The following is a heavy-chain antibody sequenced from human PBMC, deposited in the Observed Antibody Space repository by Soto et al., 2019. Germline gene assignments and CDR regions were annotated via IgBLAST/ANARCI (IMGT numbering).Heavy chain of an antibody. CDR2: IYWDDGK. CDR3: SIPITGVIYFDY. V-gene: IGHV2-5*02. Sequence: QITLKESGPTLVKPTQTLTLTCTFSGFSLRTSGVGVGWIRQPPGKALEWLALIYWDDGKRYSPSLKSRLTTPQDTAKLRVGLSTPSMAPVDTATYFCSIPITGVIYFDYRCQGTLVTGSS. J-gene: IGHJ4*02. D-gene: IGHD3-10*01. CDR1: GFSLRTSGVG.